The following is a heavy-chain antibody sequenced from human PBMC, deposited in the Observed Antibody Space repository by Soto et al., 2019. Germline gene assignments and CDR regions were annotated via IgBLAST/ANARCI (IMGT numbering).Heavy chain of an antibody. D-gene: IGHD3-22*01. CDR1: GVTISTYY. V-gene: IGHV4-59*01. CDR3: ARVRNSRDIDY. CDR2: NYHSGTT. J-gene: IGHJ4*02. Sequence: PSETLSLTCAVSGVTISTYYWSWIRQPPGKGLEWIGYNYHSGTTNYNPSLKSRVTISVDTSKNQFSLRLTSVTAADTAVYYCARVRNSRDIDYWGQGIRVTVSS.